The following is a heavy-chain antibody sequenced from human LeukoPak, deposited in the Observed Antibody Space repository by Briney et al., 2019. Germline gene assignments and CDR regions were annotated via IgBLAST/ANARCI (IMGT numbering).Heavy chain of an antibody. J-gene: IGHJ4*02. V-gene: IGHV3-21*01. CDR2: ISSSSSYI. Sequence: GGSLRLSCAASGFTFSSCSMNCVRQAPGEGLEWVSSISSSSSYIYYADSVKGRFTISRDNAKNSLYLQMNSLRAEDTAVYYCARRTSNQRIVYWGQGTLVSVSS. D-gene: IGHD1-1*01. CDR1: GFTFSSCS. CDR3: ARRTSNQRIVY.